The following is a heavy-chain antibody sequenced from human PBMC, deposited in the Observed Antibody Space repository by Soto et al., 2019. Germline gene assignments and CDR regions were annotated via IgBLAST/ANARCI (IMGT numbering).Heavy chain of an antibody. D-gene: IGHD2-2*01. CDR1: GGSISSSNW. CDR3: ARVRQGCSSTSCYFDP. Sequence: PSETLSLTCAVSGGSISSSNWWNWVRQPPGKGLEWIGEIHHSGSTNYNPSLKSRVTISVDKFKNQFSLKLNSVTAADTAVYYCARVRQGCSSTSCYFDPWGQGTLVPVS. J-gene: IGHJ5*02. V-gene: IGHV4-4*02. CDR2: IHHSGST.